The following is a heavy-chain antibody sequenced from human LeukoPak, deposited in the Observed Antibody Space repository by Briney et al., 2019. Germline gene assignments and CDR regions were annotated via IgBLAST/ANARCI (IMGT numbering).Heavy chain of an antibody. V-gene: IGHV4-59*08. D-gene: IGHD3-22*01. Sequence: SETLSLTCTVSGGSISSYYWSWIRQPPGKGLEWIGYIYYSGSTNYNPSLKSRVTISVDTSKNQFSLKLSSVTAADTAVYYCARHQKQYYYDSSGYYYWGQGTLVTVSS. CDR2: IYYSGST. CDR3: ARHQKQYYYDSSGYYY. J-gene: IGHJ4*02. CDR1: GGSISSYY.